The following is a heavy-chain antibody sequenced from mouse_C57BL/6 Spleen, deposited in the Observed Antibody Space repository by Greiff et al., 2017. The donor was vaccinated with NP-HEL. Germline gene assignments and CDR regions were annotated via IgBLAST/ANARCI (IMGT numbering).Heavy chain of an antibody. Sequence: VQVVESGPELVKPGASVKISCKASGYAFSSSWMNWVKQRPGKGLEWIGRIYPGDGDTNYNGKFKGKATLTADKSSSTAYMQLSSLTSEDSAVYFCARAFWMDYWGQGTSVTVSS. V-gene: IGHV1-82*01. CDR3: ARAFWMDY. J-gene: IGHJ4*01. CDR1: GYAFSSSW. CDR2: IYPGDGDT.